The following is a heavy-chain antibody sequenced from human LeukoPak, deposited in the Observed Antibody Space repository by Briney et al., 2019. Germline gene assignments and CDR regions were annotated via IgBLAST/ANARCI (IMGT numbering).Heavy chain of an antibody. CDR3: ARRPTGDPKFDY. D-gene: IGHD7-27*01. V-gene: IGHV4-59*08. CDR1: GGSISNYV. J-gene: IGHJ4*02. Sequence: SETLSLTCSVSGGSISNYVGTGLRQPPGKGLEWIGYIYCSGSTYYNPSLKRRVTISVGTSKTRFSLKLSTVTAADTPVYYCARRPTGDPKFDYWGQGTLVTVSS. CDR2: IYCSGST.